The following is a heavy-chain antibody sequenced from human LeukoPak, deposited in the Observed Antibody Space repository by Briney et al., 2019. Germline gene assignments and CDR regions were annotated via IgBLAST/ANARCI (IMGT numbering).Heavy chain of an antibody. CDR1: GFTFSSYA. D-gene: IGHD1-26*01. J-gene: IGHJ4*02. Sequence: GGSLRLSCAASGFTFSSYAMHWVRQAPGKGLEWVAVISYDGSNKYYADSVKGRFTISRDNSKNTLYLQMNSLRAEDTAVYYCARVTGSYPREDYWGQGTLATVSS. V-gene: IGHV3-30*04. CDR3: ARVTGSYPREDY. CDR2: ISYDGSNK.